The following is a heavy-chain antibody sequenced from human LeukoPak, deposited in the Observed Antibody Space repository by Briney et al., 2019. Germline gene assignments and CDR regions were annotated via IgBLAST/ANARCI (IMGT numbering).Heavy chain of an antibody. J-gene: IGHJ4*02. V-gene: IGHV3-33*06. D-gene: IGHD6-13*01. CDR3: AKVVQYTASTGTGLDY. CDR2: IWYDGSYK. CDR1: GFIFSNYG. Sequence: GGSLRLSCAASGFIFSNYGMHWVRQAPGKGLDWVAVIWYDGSYKYYADSVKGRFTISRDNSRNTLYLQMNSLRAEDTAIYYGAKVVQYTASTGTGLDYWGQGTLVTVSS.